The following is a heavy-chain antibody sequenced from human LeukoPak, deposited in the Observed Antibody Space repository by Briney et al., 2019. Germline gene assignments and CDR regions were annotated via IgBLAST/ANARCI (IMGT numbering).Heavy chain of an antibody. D-gene: IGHD3-10*01. CDR2: IYYSGST. CDR3: ARVHRYYGSGSYPDY. V-gene: IGHV4-31*03. CDR1: GGSISSGGYY. J-gene: IGHJ4*02. Sequence: SETLSLTCTVSGGSISSGGYYWSWLRQHPGKGLEWIGYIYYSGSTYYNPSLKSRVTISVDTSKNQFSLKLSSVTAADTAVYYCARVHRYYGSGSYPDYWGQGTLVTVSS.